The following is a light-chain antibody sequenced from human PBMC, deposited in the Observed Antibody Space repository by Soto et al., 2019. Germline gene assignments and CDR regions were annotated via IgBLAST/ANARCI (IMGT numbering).Light chain of an antibody. Sequence: EIVMTQSPGTLSVSPGERATLSCRAGQGVTTNFAWYQQKSGQSPRLLIYDVSIRATGVQARFSGTGSETDFTLTIRGLQSEDSAVYFCKQYNTWPFSFGQGTRLEIK. CDR3: KQYNTWPFS. V-gene: IGKV3-15*01. CDR1: QGVTTN. CDR2: DVS. J-gene: IGKJ5*01.